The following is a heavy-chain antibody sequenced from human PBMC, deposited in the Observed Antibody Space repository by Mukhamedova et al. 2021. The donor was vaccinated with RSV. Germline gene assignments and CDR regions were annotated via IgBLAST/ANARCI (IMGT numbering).Heavy chain of an antibody. V-gene: IGHV3-53*01. CDR3: TSTYDSSGYFLR. J-gene: IGHJ4*02. Sequence: DSVKGRFTISRDNSKNTLYLQMNSLRAEDTAVYYCTSTYDSSGYFLRWGQGTLVTVSS. D-gene: IGHD3-22*01.